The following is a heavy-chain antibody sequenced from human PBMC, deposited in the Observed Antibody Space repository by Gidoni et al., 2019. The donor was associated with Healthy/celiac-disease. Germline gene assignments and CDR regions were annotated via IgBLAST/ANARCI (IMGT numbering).Heavy chain of an antibody. CDR1: GGSLSISNL. J-gene: IGHJ4*02. CDR2: IYHRGRT. D-gene: IGHD3-22*01. CDR3: ARDLEVNGGHHFDY. Sequence: QVQLQESGPGLVKPSGTLSLTCAVSGGSLSISNLWRWVRQPPGKGLEWIGEIYHRGRTNYNPSLKSRVTISVDKAKNQFSLKLSSVTAADTAVYYCARDLEVNGGHHFDYWGQGTLVTVSS. V-gene: IGHV4-4*02.